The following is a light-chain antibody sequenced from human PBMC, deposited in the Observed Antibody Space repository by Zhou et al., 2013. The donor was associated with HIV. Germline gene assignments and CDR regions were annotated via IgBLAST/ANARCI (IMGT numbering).Light chain of an antibody. Sequence: DIQMTQSPSSLSASVGDRVSIACRASQSIDTYLNWYQQKPGRAPKLLIYATSTLQSGVPSRFSGSGSGADFTLTINSLHPEDFATYYCQQSYSTPRTFGQGTKVEI. CDR2: ATS. CDR1: QSIDTY. CDR3: QQSYSTPRT. V-gene: IGKV1-39*01. J-gene: IGKJ1*01.